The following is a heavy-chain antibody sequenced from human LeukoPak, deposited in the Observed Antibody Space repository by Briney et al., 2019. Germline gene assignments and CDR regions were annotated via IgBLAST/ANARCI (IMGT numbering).Heavy chain of an antibody. D-gene: IGHD6-19*01. Sequence: ASVKVSCKASGYTFTSYAMHWVRQAPGQRLEWMEWINAGNGNTKYSQKFQGRVTITRDTSASTAYMELSSLRSEDTAVCYCARFPYSSGWYYDYWGQGTLVTVSS. V-gene: IGHV1-3*01. CDR3: ARFPYSSGWYYDY. CDR2: INAGNGNT. CDR1: GYTFTSYA. J-gene: IGHJ4*02.